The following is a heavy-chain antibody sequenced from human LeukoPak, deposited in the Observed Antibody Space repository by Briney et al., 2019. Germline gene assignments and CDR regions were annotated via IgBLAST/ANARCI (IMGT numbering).Heavy chain of an antibody. CDR1: GGSISSYY. J-gene: IGHJ3*02. CDR3: ARPRDGYNFGAFDI. V-gene: IGHV4-59*08. Sequence: SETLSLTCIVSGGSISSYYWSWIRQPPGKGLEWIGNIYYSGSTNYNPSLRSRVTISVDTSKNQFSLKLSSVTAADTAVYYCARPRDGYNFGAFDIWGQGTLVTVSS. CDR2: IYYSGST. D-gene: IGHD5-24*01.